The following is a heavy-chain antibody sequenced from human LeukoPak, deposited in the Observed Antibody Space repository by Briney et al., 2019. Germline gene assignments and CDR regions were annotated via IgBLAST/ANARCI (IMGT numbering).Heavy chain of an antibody. CDR3: ARQYYDSSGYYSTHFDY. J-gene: IGHJ4*02. D-gene: IGHD3-22*01. Sequence: ASVKVSCKASGYTFTGYYMHWVRQAPGQGLEWMGWTNPNSGGTNYAQKFQGRVTMARDTSISTAYMELSRLRSDDTAVYYCARQYYDSSGYYSTHFDYWGQGTLVTVSS. CDR2: TNPNSGGT. CDR1: GYTFTGYY. V-gene: IGHV1-2*02.